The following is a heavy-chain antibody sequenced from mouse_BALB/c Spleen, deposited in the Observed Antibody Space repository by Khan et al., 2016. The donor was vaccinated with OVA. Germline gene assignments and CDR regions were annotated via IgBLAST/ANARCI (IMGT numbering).Heavy chain of an antibody. D-gene: IGHD1-1*01. CDR2: ISTGGGYT. CDR3: ARLAYYYDSEGLAC. J-gene: IGHJ3*01. V-gene: IGHV5-6*01. CDR1: GFTFSTYG. Sequence: EVELQESGGDLVKPGASLKFSCAASGFTFSTYGMSWVSQTPDQRLEWIATISTGGGYTNYTDSVKGRFTITRDKAKNTLYLQMSSLTSEDTAMFYWARLAYYYDSEGLACWGQGTLVPVSA.